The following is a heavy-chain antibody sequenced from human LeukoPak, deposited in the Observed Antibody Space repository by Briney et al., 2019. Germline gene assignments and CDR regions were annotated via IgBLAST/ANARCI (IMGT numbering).Heavy chain of an antibody. CDR1: GYTFTGYY. CDR3: ARDYSTYFRSTSCQTAHDT. Sequence: ASVKVSFKASGYTFTGYYMHWVRQAPGQGLEWMGWINPNSGGTNYSQKFQGRVTMTRHTSISTAEMELSRLRSDETAVYYCARDYSTYFRSTSCQTAHDTSGPGTTVTVSS. CDR2: INPNSGGT. V-gene: IGHV1-2*02. D-gene: IGHD2-2*01. J-gene: IGHJ3*02.